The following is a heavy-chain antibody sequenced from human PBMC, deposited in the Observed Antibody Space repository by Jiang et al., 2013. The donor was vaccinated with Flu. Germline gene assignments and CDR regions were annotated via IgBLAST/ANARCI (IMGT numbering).Heavy chain of an antibody. J-gene: IGHJ3*02. Sequence: GLVKPSGTLSLICAVSGGSIRSSNWWSWVRQPPGKGLEWIGEIYHSGSTNYNPSLKSRVTISVDKSKNQFSLKLSSMTAADTAVYYCARDSEGDNVRAFDIWGQGTMVTVSS. CDR3: ARDSEGDNVRAFDI. CDR2: IYHSGST. CDR1: GGSIRSSNW. D-gene: IGHD1-1*01. V-gene: IGHV4-4*02.